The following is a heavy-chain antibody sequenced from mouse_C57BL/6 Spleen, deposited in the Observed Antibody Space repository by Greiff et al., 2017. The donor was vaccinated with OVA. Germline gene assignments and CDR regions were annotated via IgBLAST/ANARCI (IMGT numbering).Heavy chain of an antibody. CDR1: GYTFTDYN. J-gene: IGHJ2*01. D-gene: IGHD1-1*01. V-gene: IGHV1-22*01. CDR3: ARWHYGSSYGDY. CDR2: INPNNGGT. Sequence: VQLKQSGPELVKPGASVKMSCKASGYTFTDYNMHWVKQSHGKSLEWIGYINPNNGGTSYNQKFKGKATLTVNKSSSTAYMELRSLTSEDSAVYYCARWHYGSSYGDYWGQGTTLTVSS.